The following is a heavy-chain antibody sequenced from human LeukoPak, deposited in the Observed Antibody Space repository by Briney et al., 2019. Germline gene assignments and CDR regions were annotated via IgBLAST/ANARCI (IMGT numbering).Heavy chain of an antibody. Sequence: ASVKASCKASGYTFTSYAMHWVRQAPGQRLEWMGWINAGNGNTKYSQKFQGRVTITRDTSASTAYMELSSLRSEDTAVYYCARDPSVPYYYDSRYFDYWGQGTLVTVSS. CDR1: GYTFTSYA. CDR2: INAGNGNT. CDR3: ARDPSVPYYYDSRYFDY. D-gene: IGHD3-22*01. V-gene: IGHV1-3*01. J-gene: IGHJ4*02.